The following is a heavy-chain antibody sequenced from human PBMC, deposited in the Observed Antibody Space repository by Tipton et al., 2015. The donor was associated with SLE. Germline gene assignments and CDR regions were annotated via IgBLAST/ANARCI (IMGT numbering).Heavy chain of an antibody. CDR3: ARAPGLDRDYQYYYYMDV. V-gene: IGHV4-34*01. J-gene: IGHJ6*03. CDR2: INHSGGT. D-gene: IGHD3/OR15-3a*01. CDR1: GGSFSGYY. Sequence: VKPSETLSLTCAVYGGSFSGYYWSWIRQPPGKGLEWIGEINHSGGTNYNPSLKSRVTISVDTSKNQFSLKLSSVTAADTAVYYCARAPGLDRDYQYYYYMDVWGKGTTVSVSS.